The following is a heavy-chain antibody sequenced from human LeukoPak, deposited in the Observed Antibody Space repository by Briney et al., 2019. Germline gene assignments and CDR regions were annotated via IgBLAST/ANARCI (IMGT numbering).Heavy chain of an antibody. J-gene: IGHJ5*02. CDR2: FDPEDGET. Sequence: ASVKVSCKVSGYTLTELSMHWVRQAPGKGLEWMGGFDPEDGETIYAQKFQGRVTMTEDTSTDTAYMELSSLRSEDTAVYYCARTARAISLYDQLINWFDPWGQGTLVTVSS. CDR1: GYTLTELS. V-gene: IGHV1-24*01. D-gene: IGHD2/OR15-2a*01. CDR3: ARTARAISLYDQLINWFDP.